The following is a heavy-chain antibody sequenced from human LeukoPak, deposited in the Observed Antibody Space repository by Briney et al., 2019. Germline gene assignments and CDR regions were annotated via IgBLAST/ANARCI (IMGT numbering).Heavy chain of an antibody. Sequence: ASVKVSCKASGYTFTSCGISWVRQAPGQGLEWMGWISAYNGNTNYAQKLQGRVTMTTDTSTSTAYMELRSLRSDDTAVYYCARDRVLRYFDWLSHDAFDIWGQGTMVTVSS. J-gene: IGHJ3*02. CDR2: ISAYNGNT. CDR1: GYTFTSCG. V-gene: IGHV1-18*01. D-gene: IGHD3-9*01. CDR3: ARDRVLRYFDWLSHDAFDI.